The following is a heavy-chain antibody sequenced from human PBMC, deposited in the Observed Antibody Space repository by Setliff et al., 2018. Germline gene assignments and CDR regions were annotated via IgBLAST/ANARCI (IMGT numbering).Heavy chain of an antibody. CDR3: ARSGWLREYYFDY. V-gene: IGHV1-24*01. CDR2: FDPEDGET. J-gene: IGHJ4*02. D-gene: IGHD5-12*01. Sequence: ASVKVSCKVSGYTLTELSMHWVRQAPGKGLEWMGGFDPEDGETIYAQKFQGRVTMTEDTSTDTAYMELSRLGSDDTAVYCCARSGWLREYYFDYWGQGTLVTVSS. CDR1: GYTLTELS.